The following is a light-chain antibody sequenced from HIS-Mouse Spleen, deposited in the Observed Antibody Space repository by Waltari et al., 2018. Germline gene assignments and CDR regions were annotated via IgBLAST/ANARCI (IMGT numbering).Light chain of an antibody. CDR2: EVS. V-gene: IGKV2-29*03. CDR3: MQGIHLMYT. CDR1: QSLLHSDGKTY. Sequence: DIVITQTPPSLSVTPGQPAPTPCMSSQSLLHSDGKTYLYWYLQKPGQSPQLLIYEVSSQFSGVPDGFSGSESGTGFTLKISRVEAGDVEVYYCMQGIHLMYTFGQGTKLGIK. J-gene: IGKJ2*01.